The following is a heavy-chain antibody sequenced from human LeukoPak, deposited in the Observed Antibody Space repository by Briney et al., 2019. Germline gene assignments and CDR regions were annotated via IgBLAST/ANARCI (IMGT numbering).Heavy chain of an antibody. V-gene: IGHV3-23*01. CDR2: ISGSGGST. CDR3: AGAVDGSGSYLVDY. J-gene: IGHJ4*02. Sequence: GGSLRLSCAASGFTFSSYAMSWVRQAPGKGLEWVSAISGSGGSTYYADSVKGRFTISRDNSKNTLYLQMNSLGAEDTAVYYCAGAVDGSGSYLVDYWGQGTLVTVSS. D-gene: IGHD3-10*01. CDR1: GFTFSSYA.